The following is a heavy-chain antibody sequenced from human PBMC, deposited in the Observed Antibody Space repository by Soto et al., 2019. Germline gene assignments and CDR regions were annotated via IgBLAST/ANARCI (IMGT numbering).Heavy chain of an antibody. CDR1: GGSISSDY. D-gene: IGHD6-19*01. CDR2: IYYSGST. CDR3: ARVGEGAVAPGYNWFDP. J-gene: IGHJ5*02. V-gene: IGHV4-59*01. Sequence: SETLSVTCTVSGGSISSDYWSWIRQPPGKGLEWIGYIYYSGSTNYNPSLKSRVTISVDTSKNQFSLKLSSVTAADTAVYYCARVGEGAVAPGYNWFDPWGQGTLVTVSS.